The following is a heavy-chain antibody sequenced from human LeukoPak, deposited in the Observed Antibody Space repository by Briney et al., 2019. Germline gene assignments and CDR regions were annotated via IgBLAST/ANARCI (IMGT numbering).Heavy chain of an antibody. J-gene: IGHJ3*02. CDR2: IQYSEGT. Sequence: PSETLSLTCTVSGGSISSYFWSWIRQPPGKGLEWIAYIQYSEGTNYNPSLKSRVTITVDTSKNQFSLMLSSVTAADTAVYYCAGDRRWELVHAFDIWGQGAMVTVSS. CDR1: GGSISSYF. D-gene: IGHD1-26*01. CDR3: AGDRRWELVHAFDI. V-gene: IGHV4-59*01.